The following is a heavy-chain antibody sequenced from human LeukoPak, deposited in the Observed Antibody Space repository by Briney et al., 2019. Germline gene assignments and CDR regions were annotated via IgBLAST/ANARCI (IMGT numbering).Heavy chain of an antibody. D-gene: IGHD6-6*01. CDR2: IIPIFGTA. Sequence: ASVKVSCKASGGTFSSYAISWVRQAPGQGLEWKGGIIPIFGTANYAQKFQGRVTITTDESTSTAYMELSSLRSEDTAVYYCASRREYSSSGAFQRWGQGTLVSVSS. CDR3: ASRREYSSSGAFQR. V-gene: IGHV1-69*05. J-gene: IGHJ1*01. CDR1: GGTFSSYA.